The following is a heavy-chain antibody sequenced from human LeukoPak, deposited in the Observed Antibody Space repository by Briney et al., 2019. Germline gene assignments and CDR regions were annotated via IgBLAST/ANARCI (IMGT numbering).Heavy chain of an antibody. J-gene: IGHJ4*02. V-gene: IGHV4-61*02. CDR3: ARGLRYYDSSGYSFDY. D-gene: IGHD3-22*01. CDR1: GGSISSGSYY. CDR2: IYTSGST. Sequence: PSETLSLTCTVSGGSISSGSYYWSWIRQPAGKGLEWIGRIYTSGSTNYNPSLKSRVTISVDTSKNQFSLKLSSVTAADTAVYYCARGLRYYDSSGYSFDYWGQGTLVTVSS.